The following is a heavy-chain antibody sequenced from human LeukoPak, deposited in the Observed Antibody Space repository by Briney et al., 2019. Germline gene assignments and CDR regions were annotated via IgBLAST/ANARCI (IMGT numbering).Heavy chain of an antibody. CDR3: ARVPYCSGGSCYSDGYYYYYMDV. D-gene: IGHD2-15*01. Sequence: ASVKVSCKASGGTFSSYAISWVRQAPGQGLEWMGGIIPIFGTANYAQKFQGRVTITADKSTSTAYMELSSLRSEDTAVYYCARVPYCSGGSCYSDGYYYYYMDVWGKGTTVTVSS. V-gene: IGHV1-69*06. CDR1: GGTFSSYA. J-gene: IGHJ6*03. CDR2: IIPIFGTA.